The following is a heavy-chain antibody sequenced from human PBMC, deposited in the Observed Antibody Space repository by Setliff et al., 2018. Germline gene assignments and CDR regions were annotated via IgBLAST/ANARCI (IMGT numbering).Heavy chain of an antibody. CDR2: LIPMFGTP. CDR3: ARSPALLGIVYLDP. CDR1: GYSFTSYG. V-gene: IGHV1-69*05. J-gene: IGHJ5*02. D-gene: IGHD2-15*01. Sequence: GASVKVSCKASGYSFTSYGISWVRQAPGQGLEWMGGLIPMFGTPGYAQKFQDRVTITTDESTSTAYMELNSLTSEDTAVYYCARSPALLGIVYLDPWGQGTRVTVSS.